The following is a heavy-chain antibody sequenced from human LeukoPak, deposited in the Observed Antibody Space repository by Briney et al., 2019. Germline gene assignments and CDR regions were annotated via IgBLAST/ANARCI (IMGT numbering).Heavy chain of an antibody. D-gene: IGHD6-13*01. CDR3: ARQGAAGKYYYYYMDV. Sequence: GESLKISCKGSGYSFTSYWIGWVRQMPGKGLEWMGIIYPGDSDTRYSPSFQGQVTISANKSISTAYLQWSSLKASDTAMYYCARQGAAGKYYYYYMDVWGKGTTVTVSS. CDR1: GYSFTSYW. CDR2: IYPGDSDT. V-gene: IGHV5-51*01. J-gene: IGHJ6*03.